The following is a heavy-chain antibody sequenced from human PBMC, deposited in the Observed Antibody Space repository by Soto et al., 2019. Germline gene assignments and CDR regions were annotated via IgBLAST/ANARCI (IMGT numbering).Heavy chain of an antibody. V-gene: IGHV1-69*02. CDR1: GGTFSSYT. D-gene: IGHD6-19*01. CDR3: AHPRAHSSGWSRGDWFDP. CDR2: IIPILGIA. Sequence: QVQLVQSGAEVKKPGSSVKVSCKASGGTFSSYTISWVRQAPGQGLEWMGRIIPILGIANYAQKFQGRVTITADKSTSTAYMELSSLRSEDTAVYYCAHPRAHSSGWSRGDWFDPWGQGTLVTVSS. J-gene: IGHJ5*02.